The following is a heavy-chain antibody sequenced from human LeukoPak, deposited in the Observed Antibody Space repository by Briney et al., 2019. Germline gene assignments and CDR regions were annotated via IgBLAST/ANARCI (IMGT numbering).Heavy chain of an antibody. V-gene: IGHV3-30*18. D-gene: IGHD3-10*01. CDR1: GFTFSSYS. J-gene: IGHJ4*02. CDR2: ISYDGSNK. Sequence: GGSLRLSCAASGFTFSSYSMNWVRQAPGKGLEWVAVISYDGSNKYYADSVKGRFTISRDNSKNTLYLQMNSLRAEDTAVYYCAKGRNYGSGSSTPHYDYWGQGTLVIVSS. CDR3: AKGRNYGSGSSTPHYDY.